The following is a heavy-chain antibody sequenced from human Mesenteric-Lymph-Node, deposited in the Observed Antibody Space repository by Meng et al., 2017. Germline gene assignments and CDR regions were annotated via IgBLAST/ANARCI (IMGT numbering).Heavy chain of an antibody. D-gene: IGHD5-18*01. J-gene: IGHJ3*02. Sequence: GGSLRLSCAASGFTFSSYGMHWVRQAPGKGLEWVAVIWYDGSNKYYADSVKGRFTISRDNSKNTLYLQMNSLRAEDTAVYYCARDSGYSYGSAAFDIWGQGTMVTVSS. CDR2: IWYDGSNK. CDR1: GFTFSSYG. V-gene: IGHV3-33*01. CDR3: ARDSGYSYGSAAFDI.